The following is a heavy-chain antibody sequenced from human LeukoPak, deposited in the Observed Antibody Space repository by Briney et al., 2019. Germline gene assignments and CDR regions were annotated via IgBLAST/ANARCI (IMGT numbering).Heavy chain of an antibody. V-gene: IGHV4-39*01. J-gene: IGHJ5*02. CDR1: GGSISSSSYY. Sequence: PSETLSLTCTVSGGSISSSSYYWGWIRQPPGKGLEWIGSIYYSGSTYYNPSLKSRVTISVNTSKNQFSLKLSSVTAADTAVYYCARSSGYSSSGGLNWFDTWGQGTLVTVSS. CDR2: IYYSGST. D-gene: IGHD6-13*01. CDR3: ARSSGYSSSGGLNWFDT.